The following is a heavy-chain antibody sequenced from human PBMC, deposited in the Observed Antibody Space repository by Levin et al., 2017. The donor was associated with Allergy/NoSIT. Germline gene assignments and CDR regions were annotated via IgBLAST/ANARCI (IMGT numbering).Heavy chain of an antibody. Sequence: SETLSLTCTVSGGSISSSGYHWGWIRQPPGKGLEWIGSTYSSGSTYYNPSLKSRVTISVDTSKNHFSLKLTSVTAADTAVYYCARQEGPAAPPGIFGVVITKDYWGQGTLVTVSS. CDR2: TYSSGST. CDR1: GGSISSSGYH. J-gene: IGHJ4*02. V-gene: IGHV4-39*01. D-gene: IGHD3-3*01. CDR3: ARQEGPAAPPGIFGVVITKDY.